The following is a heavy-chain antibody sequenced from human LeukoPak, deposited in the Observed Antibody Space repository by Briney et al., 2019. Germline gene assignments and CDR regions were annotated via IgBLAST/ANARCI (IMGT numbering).Heavy chain of an antibody. CDR3: ARAGITMVRGVLTYNWFDP. CDR1: GGTFSSYA. CDR2: IIPIFGTA. V-gene: IGHV1-69*05. J-gene: IGHJ5*02. D-gene: IGHD3-10*01. Sequence: ASVKVSCKASGGTFSSYAISWVRQAPGQGLEWMEGIIPIFGTANYAQKFQGRVTITTDESTSTAYMELSSLRSEDTAVYYCARAGITMVRGVLTYNWFDPWGQGTLVTVSS.